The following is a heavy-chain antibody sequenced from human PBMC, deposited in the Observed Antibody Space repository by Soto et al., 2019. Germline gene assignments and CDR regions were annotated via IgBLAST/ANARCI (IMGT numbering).Heavy chain of an antibody. CDR1: GFTFSSYA. D-gene: IGHD2-2*01. V-gene: IGHV3-30-3*01. CDR2: ISYDGSNK. Sequence: GGSLRLSCAASGFTFSSYAMHWVRQAPGKGLEWVAVISYDGSNKYYADSVKGRFTISRDNSKNTLYLQMNSLRAEDTAVYYCAREVVPADAFDIWGQGTMVTVSS. CDR3: AREVVPADAFDI. J-gene: IGHJ3*02.